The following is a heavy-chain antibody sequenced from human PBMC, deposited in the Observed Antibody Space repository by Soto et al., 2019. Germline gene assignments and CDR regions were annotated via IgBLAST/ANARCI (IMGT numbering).Heavy chain of an antibody. V-gene: IGHV3-23*01. Sequence: EVQLLESGGGLVQPGGSLRLSCAASGFTFSSYAMSWVRQAPGKGLEWVSAISGSGGTTPYADSVKGRFTISRDNSKNPLHLQMNSLRAEDTAVYYCAKEGTGMTYGDYWGQGTLVTVSS. CDR1: GFTFSSYA. CDR2: ISGSGGTT. J-gene: IGHJ4*02. CDR3: AKEGTGMTYGDY. D-gene: IGHD1-1*01.